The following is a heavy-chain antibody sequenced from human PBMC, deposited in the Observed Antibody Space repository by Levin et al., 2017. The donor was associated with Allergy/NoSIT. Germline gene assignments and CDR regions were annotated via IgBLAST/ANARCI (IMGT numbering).Heavy chain of an antibody. CDR2: IYYSGST. V-gene: IGHV4-30-2*01. J-gene: IGHJ4*02. CDR1: GGSFSNGGHS. Sequence: SETLSLTCAVSGGSFSNGGHSWSCIRQPPGKDLDWMGYIYYSGSTHYNSSLGSRLTISVNRYKDQFSLNLRSVTAAETDVYFCARGPYDSSKQVGAEFDYWGQGTLVIVSS. CDR3: ARGPYDSSKQVGAEFDY. D-gene: IGHD3-22*01.